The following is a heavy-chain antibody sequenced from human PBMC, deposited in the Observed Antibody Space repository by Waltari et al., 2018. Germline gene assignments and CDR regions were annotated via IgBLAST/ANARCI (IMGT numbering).Heavy chain of an antibody. CDR2: IYYSGST. CDR1: GGSISSSSYY. D-gene: IGHD1-1*01. CDR3: ARHVSVWTGTGGMDV. Sequence: QLQLQESGPGLVKPSETLSLTCTVSGGSISSSSYYWGWIRPPPGKGLEWIGSIYYSGSTYYNPSLKSRVTISVDTSKNQFSLKLSSVTAADTAVYYCARHVSVWTGTGGMDVWGQGTTVTVSS. J-gene: IGHJ6*02. V-gene: IGHV4-39*01.